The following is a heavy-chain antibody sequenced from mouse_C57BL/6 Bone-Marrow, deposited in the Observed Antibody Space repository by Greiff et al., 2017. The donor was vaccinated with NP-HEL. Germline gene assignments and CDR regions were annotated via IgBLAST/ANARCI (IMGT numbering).Heavy chain of an antibody. Sequence: QVQLQQSGAELARPGASVKLSCKASGYTFTSYGISWVKQRTGQGLEWIGEIYPRSGNTYYNEKFKGTATLTADKSSSTAYMELRSLTSEDSAVYFCARAYYGSSYYFDYWGQGTTLTVSS. J-gene: IGHJ2*01. CDR3: ARAYYGSSYYFDY. D-gene: IGHD1-1*01. CDR1: GYTFTSYG. CDR2: IYPRSGNT. V-gene: IGHV1-81*01.